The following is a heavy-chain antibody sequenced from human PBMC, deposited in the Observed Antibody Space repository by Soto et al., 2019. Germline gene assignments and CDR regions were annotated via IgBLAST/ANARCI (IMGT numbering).Heavy chain of an antibody. CDR3: ARQVPAAIRLGWFDP. CDR1: GGAISGYY. D-gene: IGHD2-2*02. CDR2: TYSSGGT. Sequence: SETLSLTCTVSGGAISGYYWTWVRQPAGKGLEWIGRTYSSGGTKYNPSLKSRVDMSLDMSKNQFSLRLSSVTAADTAVYYCARQVPAAIRLGWFDPWGQGTLVTVSS. V-gene: IGHV4-4*07. J-gene: IGHJ5*02.